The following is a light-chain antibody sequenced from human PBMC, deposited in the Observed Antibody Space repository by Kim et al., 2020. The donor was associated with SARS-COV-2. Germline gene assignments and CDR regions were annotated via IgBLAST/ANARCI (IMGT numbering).Light chain of an antibody. Sequence: ASVGDRVTISCRASQGISNYLAWYQQKPGKVPKLLIYAASALQSGVPSRFSGGGSGTDFTLTISSLQPEDVATYYCQKYNNAPYTFGQGTKLEI. CDR2: AAS. V-gene: IGKV1-27*01. CDR1: QGISNY. CDR3: QKYNNAPYT. J-gene: IGKJ2*01.